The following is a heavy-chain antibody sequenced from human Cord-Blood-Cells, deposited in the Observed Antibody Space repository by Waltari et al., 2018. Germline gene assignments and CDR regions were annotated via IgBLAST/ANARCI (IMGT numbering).Heavy chain of an antibody. V-gene: IGHV4-38-2*01. CDR2: IYHSGST. D-gene: IGHD4-17*01. CDR3: ARVGTYGDYYFDY. CDR1: GYSISSGYY. Sequence: KPSETLSLTCAVSGYSISSGYYWGWIRQPPGKGLEWIGSIYHSGSTYYNPSLKSRVTISVDTSKNQFSLKLSSVTAADTAVYYCARVGTYGDYYFDYWGQGTLVTVSS. J-gene: IGHJ4*02.